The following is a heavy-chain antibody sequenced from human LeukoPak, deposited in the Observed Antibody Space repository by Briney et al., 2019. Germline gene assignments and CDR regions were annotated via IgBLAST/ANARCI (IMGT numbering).Heavy chain of an antibody. V-gene: IGHV3-49*04. Sequence: GGSLRLSCTTSGFTFGDYAMSWVRQAPGKGLEWVGFIRSPTYGGTTEYAASVRGRFTISRDGSKSIAYLQMNSLKTEDTAVYYCTSHRYSYGYAYWGQGTLVTVSS. CDR2: IRSPTYGGTT. J-gene: IGHJ4*02. CDR3: TSHRYSYGYAY. CDR1: GFTFGDYA. D-gene: IGHD5-18*01.